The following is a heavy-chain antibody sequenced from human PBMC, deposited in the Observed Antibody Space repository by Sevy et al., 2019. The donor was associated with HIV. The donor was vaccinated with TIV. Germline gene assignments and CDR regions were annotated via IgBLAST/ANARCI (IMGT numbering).Heavy chain of an antibody. J-gene: IGHJ6*02. D-gene: IGHD3-3*01. CDR3: ARGQGLIVGVVIINYYYGMDV. CDR1: GYTFTSYD. Sequence: ASVKVSCKASGYTFTSYDINWVRQATGQGLEWMGWMNPNSGNTGYAQKFQGRVTMTRNTSISTAYLELSILRSEDTAVDYCARGQGLIVGVVIINYYYGMDVWGQGTTVTVSS. CDR2: MNPNSGNT. V-gene: IGHV1-8*01.